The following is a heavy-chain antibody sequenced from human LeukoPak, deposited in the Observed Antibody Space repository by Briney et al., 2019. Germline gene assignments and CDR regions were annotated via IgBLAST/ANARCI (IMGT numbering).Heavy chain of an antibody. D-gene: IGHD3-10*01. CDR3: AIPAGVPGDNWFDP. V-gene: IGHV1-69*04. Sequence: GASVKVSCKASGGTFSSYAISWVRQAPGQGLEWMGRIIPILGIANYEQKFQGRVTITADKSTSTAYMELSSLRSEDTAVYYCAIPAGVPGDNWFDPWGQGTLVTVSS. J-gene: IGHJ5*02. CDR1: GGTFSSYA. CDR2: IIPILGIA.